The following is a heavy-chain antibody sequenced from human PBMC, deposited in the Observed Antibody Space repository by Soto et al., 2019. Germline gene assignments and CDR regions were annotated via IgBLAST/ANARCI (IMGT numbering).Heavy chain of an antibody. CDR3: ARSPPGMWWFDP. Sequence: PSETLSLTCTVSRGSMSNYYWSWVRRPPGKALEWIGYIFYTGSINYNPSLKSRVTISLDTYNNQFSLNLNSVTAADTAVYYCARSPPGMWWFDPWGQGTLVTVSS. J-gene: IGHJ5*02. D-gene: IGHD2-21*01. CDR1: RGSMSNYY. CDR2: IFYTGSI. V-gene: IGHV4-59*01.